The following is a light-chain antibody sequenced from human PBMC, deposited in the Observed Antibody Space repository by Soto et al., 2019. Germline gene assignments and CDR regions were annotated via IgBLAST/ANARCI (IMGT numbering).Light chain of an antibody. CDR3: QQYGSSRT. Sequence: DIQMTQSPSSLSASVGDRVTITCRASQSISSYLNWYQQRPGKAPNLLIYDASSLESGVPSRFSGSGSGTEFTLTISSLEPEDFAVYYCQQYGSSRTFGQGTKVDIK. CDR1: QSISSY. J-gene: IGKJ1*01. V-gene: IGKV1-39*01. CDR2: DAS.